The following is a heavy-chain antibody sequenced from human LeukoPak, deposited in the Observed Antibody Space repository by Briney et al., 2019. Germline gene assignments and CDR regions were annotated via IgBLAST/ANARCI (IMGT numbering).Heavy chain of an antibody. V-gene: IGHV1-18*01. CDR1: GYTFTSYG. CDR2: ITAYNGNT. D-gene: IGHD3-22*01. CDR3: AREQYYYDNSGYYDF. Sequence: GASVKVSCKASGYTFTSYGISWVRQAPGQGLEWMGWITAYNGNTNYAQKLQGRVTMTTDTPTSTAYMELRSLRSDDTAVYYCAREQYYYDNSGYYDFWGQGTQVTVSS. J-gene: IGHJ4*02.